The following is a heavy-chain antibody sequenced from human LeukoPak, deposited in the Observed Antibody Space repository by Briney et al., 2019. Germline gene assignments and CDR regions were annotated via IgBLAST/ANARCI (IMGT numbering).Heavy chain of an antibody. Sequence: SGGSLRLSCTASGFSIGGYWMHGVRQDRGKGLQWVSRIKGDGTWTTYTDAVRGRFAISRDNGTNTVYLEMNTPRAEDTAVYFCAASLEGAWVSDYWGQGTLVTVSS. J-gene: IGHJ4*02. CDR1: GFSIGGYW. V-gene: IGHV3-74*01. CDR2: IKGDGTWT. CDR3: AASLEGAWVSDY.